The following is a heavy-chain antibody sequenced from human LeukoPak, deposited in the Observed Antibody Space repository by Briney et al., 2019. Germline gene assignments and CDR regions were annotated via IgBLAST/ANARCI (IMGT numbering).Heavy chain of an antibody. CDR1: GYTFTGYY. V-gene: IGHV1-2*02. J-gene: IGHJ4*02. CDR2: INPNSGGT. Sequence: ASVKVSCKASGYTFTGYYMHWVRQAPGQGLEWMEWINPNSGGTNYAQKFQGRVTMTRDTSISTAYMELSRLRSDDTAVYYCARRKRYSGYDRVQPGHFDYWGQGTLVTVSS. CDR3: ARRKRYSGYDRVQPGHFDY. D-gene: IGHD5-12*01.